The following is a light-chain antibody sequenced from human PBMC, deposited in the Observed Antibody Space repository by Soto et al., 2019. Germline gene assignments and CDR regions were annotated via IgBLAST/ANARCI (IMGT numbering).Light chain of an antibody. CDR1: SSDIGAYNY. J-gene: IGLJ3*02. Sequence: QAVVTQPRSVSGSPGQSVTISCTGTSSDIGAYNYVSWYQQHPGEAPKLMIYDVSKRPSGVPDRFSGSKSGNTASLTISGLQAEDEADYYCCSYAGSSTWVFGGGTKLTVL. CDR3: CSYAGSSTWV. V-gene: IGLV2-11*01. CDR2: DVS.